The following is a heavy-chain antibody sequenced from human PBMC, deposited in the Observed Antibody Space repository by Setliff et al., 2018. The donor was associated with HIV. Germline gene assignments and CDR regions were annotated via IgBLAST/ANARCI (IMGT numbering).Heavy chain of an antibody. Sequence: LSLTCTVSGDSINSGDYYWSWLRQPAGERLEYIGRIHSSGGFNYNPSLQSRLTLSIDISKNHFSLKLRPVTAADTAVYYCARVGTNWPSWFDPWGQGTQVTVSS. CDR3: ARVGTNWPSWFDP. CDR2: IHSSGGF. V-gene: IGHV4-61*02. D-gene: IGHD1-1*01. J-gene: IGHJ5*02. CDR1: GDSINSGDYY.